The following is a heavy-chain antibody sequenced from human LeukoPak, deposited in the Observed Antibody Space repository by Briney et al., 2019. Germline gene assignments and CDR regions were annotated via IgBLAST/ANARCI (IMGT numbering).Heavy chain of an antibody. Sequence: GGSLRLSCAASGFTFSSYWMSWVRQAPGKGLEWVANIKQDGSEKYYVDSVKGRFTISRDNAKNSLYLQMNSLRAEDTAVYYCARAVTITIFGVVTSYYFDYWGQGTLVTVSS. D-gene: IGHD3-3*01. J-gene: IGHJ4*02. CDR2: IKQDGSEK. CDR1: GFTFSSYW. V-gene: IGHV3-7*01. CDR3: ARAVTITIFGVVTSYYFDY.